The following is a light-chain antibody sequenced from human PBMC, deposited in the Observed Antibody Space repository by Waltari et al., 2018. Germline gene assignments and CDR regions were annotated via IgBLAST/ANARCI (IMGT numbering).Light chain of an antibody. V-gene: IGKV3-11*01. CDR2: DVS. J-gene: IGKJ1*01. CDR1: QSVSSS. Sequence: EIVLTQSPATLSLSPGERVTLSCRASQSVSSSLAWYQQKTGKAPRLLFHDVSNRDTGIPARFSVSGSGTDFTLTISSLEAADFAVYYCQQRSNWPPTFGQGTKVEIK. CDR3: QQRSNWPPT.